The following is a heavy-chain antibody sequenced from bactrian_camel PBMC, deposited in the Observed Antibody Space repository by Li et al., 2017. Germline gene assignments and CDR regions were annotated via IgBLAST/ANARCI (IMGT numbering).Heavy chain of an antibody. CDR1: GFTFSSSW. D-gene: IGHD2*01. J-gene: IGHJ6*01. Sequence: HVQLVESGGGLVRPGGSLRLSCAASGFTFSSSWMYWVRQAPGKGLEWVSTIKADTTETSYLPAVEGRFTVSKDNARKTVYLQMNSLQPDDTAMYYCAAGLKWCRQGYPTADFRYLGQGTQVTVS. CDR3: AAGLKWCRQGYPTADFRY. CDR2: IKADTTET. V-gene: IGHV3S1*01.